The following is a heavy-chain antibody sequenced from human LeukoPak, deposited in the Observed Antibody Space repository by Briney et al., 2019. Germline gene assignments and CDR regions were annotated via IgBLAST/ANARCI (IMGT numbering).Heavy chain of an antibody. J-gene: IGHJ4*02. CDR1: GGSFSGYY. CDR2: INHSGST. V-gene: IGHV4-34*01. D-gene: IGHD3-10*01. CDR3: ARGYGSGSYFIPYFDY. Sequence: SETLSLTCAVYGGSFSGYYWSWIRQPPGKGLEWIGEINHSGSTNYNPSLKSRVTISVDTSKNQFSLKLSSVTAADTAVYYCARGYGSGSYFIPYFDYWGQGTLVTVPS.